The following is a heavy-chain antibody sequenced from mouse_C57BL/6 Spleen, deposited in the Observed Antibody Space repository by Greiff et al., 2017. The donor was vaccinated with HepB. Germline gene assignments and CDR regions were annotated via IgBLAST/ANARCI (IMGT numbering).Heavy chain of an antibody. CDR1: GFTFSDYG. CDR2: ISSGSSTI. J-gene: IGHJ4*01. CDR3: ARPPNWDYYAMDY. Sequence: EVHLVESGGGLVKPGGSLKLSCAASGFTFSDYGMHWVRQAPEKGLEWVAYISSGSSTIYYADTVKGRFTISRDNAKNTLFLQMTSLRSEDTAMYYCARPPNWDYYAMDYWGQGTSVTVSS. V-gene: IGHV5-17*01. D-gene: IGHD4-1*01.